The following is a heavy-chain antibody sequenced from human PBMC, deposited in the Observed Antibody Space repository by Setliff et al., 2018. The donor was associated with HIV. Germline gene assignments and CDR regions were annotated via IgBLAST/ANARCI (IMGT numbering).Heavy chain of an antibody. CDR1: EYTLTELS. D-gene: IGHD3-22*01. V-gene: IGHV1-24*01. CDR2: FDPQYDKT. J-gene: IGHJ3*02. CDR3: ATRAYDSRGYLRSRVSGAAFDI. Sequence: ASVKVSCKVSEYTLTELSIHWVRQAPGKGLEWMGGFDPQYDKTFYAQKFQGRVTMSEDTSTDTAYMELSSLRSEDTAVYYCATRAYDSRGYLRSRVSGAAFDIWGQGTMVTVSS.